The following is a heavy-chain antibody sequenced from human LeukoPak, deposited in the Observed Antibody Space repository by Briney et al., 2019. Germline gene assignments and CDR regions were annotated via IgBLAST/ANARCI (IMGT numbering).Heavy chain of an antibody. Sequence: PGGSLRLSSAASGFTFSNAWMSWVRQAPGKGLEWVGRIKSKTDGGTTDYAAPVKGRFTISRDDSENTLYVHMNSLKTEDTAVYCCTTRQRIATVVIPGVWGQGTLVTVSS. J-gene: IGHJ4*02. V-gene: IGHV3-15*01. CDR3: TTRQRIATVVIPGV. D-gene: IGHD4-23*01. CDR1: GFTFSNAW. CDR2: IKSKTDGGTT.